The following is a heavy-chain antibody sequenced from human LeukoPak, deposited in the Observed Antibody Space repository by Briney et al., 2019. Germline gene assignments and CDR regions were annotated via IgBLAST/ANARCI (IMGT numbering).Heavy chain of an antibody. Sequence: PGRSLRLSCAASGFTFSSYGMHWVRQAPGKGLEWVAFIRYDGSNKYYADSVKGRFTISRDNSKNTLYLQMNSLRAEDTAVYYCAKDHGDAFDIWGQGTMVTVSS. J-gene: IGHJ3*02. CDR2: IRYDGSNK. CDR1: GFTFSSYG. CDR3: AKDHGDAFDI. V-gene: IGHV3-30*02. D-gene: IGHD5-24*01.